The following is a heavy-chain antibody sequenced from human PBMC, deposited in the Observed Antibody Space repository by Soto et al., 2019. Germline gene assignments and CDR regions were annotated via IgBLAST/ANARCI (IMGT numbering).Heavy chain of an antibody. Sequence: SQTLSLTCVISGDSVSSNSAAWNWIRQSPSRGLEWLGRTYYRSKWYNDYSVSVKSRITINPDTSKNQFSLQLNSVTPEDTAVYYCARVTYSSGWSTINYWGQGTLVTVSS. V-gene: IGHV6-1*01. CDR3: ARVTYSSGWSTINY. CDR2: TYYRSKWYN. CDR1: GDSVSSNSAA. J-gene: IGHJ4*02. D-gene: IGHD6-19*01.